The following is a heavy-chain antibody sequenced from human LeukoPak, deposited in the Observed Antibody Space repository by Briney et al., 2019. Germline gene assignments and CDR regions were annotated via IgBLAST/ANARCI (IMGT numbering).Heavy chain of an antibody. J-gene: IGHJ4*02. V-gene: IGHV3-73*01. CDR3: RYYDILTGSYQPDY. D-gene: IGHD3-9*01. CDR2: IRSKANNYAT. CDR1: GFTFSDSA. Sequence: GGSLRLSCAASGFTFSDSAMHWVRQASGKGLEWVGRIRSKANNYATAYAASVKGRFTISRDDSKNTAYLQMNSLKTEDTAVYYCRYYDILTGSYQPDYWAQGTLVTVSS.